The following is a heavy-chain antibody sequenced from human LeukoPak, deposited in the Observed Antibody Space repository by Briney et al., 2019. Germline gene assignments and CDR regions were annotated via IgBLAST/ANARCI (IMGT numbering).Heavy chain of an antibody. Sequence: GGSLRLSCAASGFTFSSHGMNWVRQAPGKGLEWVSGISPSGGITYYTDSVKGRFTISRDNSKNTQSLQMNSLRAEDTAVYYCAKDDDWGRYKHWGRGTLVTVSS. CDR1: GFTFSSHG. J-gene: IGHJ1*01. CDR2: ISPSGGIT. CDR3: AKDDDWGRYKH. D-gene: IGHD3-16*01. V-gene: IGHV3-23*01.